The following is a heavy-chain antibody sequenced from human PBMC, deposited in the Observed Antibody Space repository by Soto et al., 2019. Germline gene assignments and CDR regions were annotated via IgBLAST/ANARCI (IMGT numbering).Heavy chain of an antibody. V-gene: IGHV3-23*01. Sequence: EVQLLEAGGGLVQPGGALRLSCAASGFTFSNYAMTWVRQAPGKGLEWVATISGGGDGTFYADSGKGRFTISRDKSRNKVYHQMISRMADDTAVYYYCEKGLGSLTTYCNSGDCRCAFAIGGHGTMVTVSS. J-gene: IGHJ3*02. CDR2: ISGGGDGT. CDR1: GFTFSNYA. D-gene: IGHD2-21*02. CDR3: CEKGLGSLTTYCNSGDCRCAFAI.